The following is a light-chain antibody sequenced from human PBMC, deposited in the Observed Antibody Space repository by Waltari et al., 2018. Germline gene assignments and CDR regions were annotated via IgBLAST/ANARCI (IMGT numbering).Light chain of an antibody. CDR2: DVN. CDR3: CSYAGSAISV. CDR1: SSDIGNYNL. Sequence: QSALTQTASVSGSPGQSFTIFCTGTSSDIGNYNLVPWYQQHPGKAPTLIIYDVNKRPSGLSTRFSCSKSGNTAFLTISGLQAADEADYYCCSYAGSAISVFGGGTKVTVL. J-gene: IGLJ3*02. V-gene: IGLV2-23*02.